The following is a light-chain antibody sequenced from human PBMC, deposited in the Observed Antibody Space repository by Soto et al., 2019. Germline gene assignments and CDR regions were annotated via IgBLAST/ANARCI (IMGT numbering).Light chain of an antibody. CDR2: AAS. CDR1: KSISSY. CDR3: QQSYSTPCT. J-gene: IGKJ2*02. V-gene: IGKV1-39*01. Sequence: DLPMTQSPSSLSASVGDRVTITCRASKSISSYLNWYQQKPGKAPHLLIYAASSLQSGVPSRFSGSRSGTDFTHTISSLHPEDFATYYCQQSYSTPCTFGQGTKLEIK.